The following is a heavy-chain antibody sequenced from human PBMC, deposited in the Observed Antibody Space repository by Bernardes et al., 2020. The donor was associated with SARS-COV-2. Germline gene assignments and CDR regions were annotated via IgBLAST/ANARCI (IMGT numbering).Heavy chain of an antibody. CDR2: ISYTGST. V-gene: IGHV4-59*01. J-gene: IGHJ4*02. CDR3: AKTGTTSLTDFGLFDY. D-gene: IGHD1-7*01. CDR1: FSSLFFSS. Sequence: SETLSLTCPVSFSSLFFSSFSWIRQPPGMGLDFIGFISYTGSTNYNPSLKSRVTISVDTSKNQFSLKLNSVTAADTAVYYCAKTGTTSLTDFGLFDYWGQGSLVTVSS.